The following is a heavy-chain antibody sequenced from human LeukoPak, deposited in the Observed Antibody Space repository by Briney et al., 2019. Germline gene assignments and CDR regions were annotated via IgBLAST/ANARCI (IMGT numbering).Heavy chain of an antibody. V-gene: IGHV1-2*02. Sequence: ASVKVSCKASGYTFTGYYMHWVRHAPGQGLEWMGWINPNSGGTNYAQKFQGRVTMTRDTSISTAYMELSRLRSDDTAVYYCARELELRPYYGMDVWGQGTTVTVSS. CDR3: ARELELRPYYGMDV. J-gene: IGHJ6*02. CDR2: INPNSGGT. D-gene: IGHD1-7*01. CDR1: GYTFTGYY.